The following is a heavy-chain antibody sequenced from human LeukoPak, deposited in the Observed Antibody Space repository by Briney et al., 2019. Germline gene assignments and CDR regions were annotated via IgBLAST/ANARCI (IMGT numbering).Heavy chain of an antibody. D-gene: IGHD3-10*01. Sequence: PGGSLRLSCAASGFTFSSYWMSWVRQAPGKGLVWVSRINPDGSYTTYADSVKGRFTISRDNAKNTLYLQMNSLRDEDTAIYYCSIDTFGPHDYWGQGTLVTVSS. CDR2: INPDGSYT. J-gene: IGHJ4*02. CDR3: SIDTFGPHDY. V-gene: IGHV3-74*01. CDR1: GFTFSSYW.